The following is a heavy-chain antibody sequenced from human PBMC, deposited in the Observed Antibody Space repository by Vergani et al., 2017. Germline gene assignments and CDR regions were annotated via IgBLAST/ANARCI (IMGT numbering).Heavy chain of an antibody. CDR3: ARDYTAAAATSPDGMDV. CDR2: IWYDGSNK. D-gene: IGHD6-13*01. J-gene: IGHJ6*02. Sequence: QVQLVESGGGVVQPGRSLRLSCAASGFTFSSYGMHWVRQAPGKGLEWVAVIWYDGSNKYYADSVKGRFTISRDNSKNTLYLQMNSLRAEDTAVYYCARDYTAAAATSPDGMDVWGQGTTVTVSS. CDR1: GFTFSSYG. V-gene: IGHV3-33*01.